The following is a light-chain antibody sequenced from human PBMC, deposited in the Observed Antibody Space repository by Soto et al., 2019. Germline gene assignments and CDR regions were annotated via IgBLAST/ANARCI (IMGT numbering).Light chain of an antibody. Sequence: QSALTQPPSASGSPGQSVTISCSGTSSDVGTYNFVSWYQQNPGKAPKLIIYEVSKRPSGVPGRFSGSKSGNTASLTVSGLQTEDEGDYYCSSFSGTNNLIFGGGTKLTVL. J-gene: IGLJ2*01. V-gene: IGLV2-8*01. CDR1: SSDVGTYNF. CDR2: EVS. CDR3: SSFSGTNNLI.